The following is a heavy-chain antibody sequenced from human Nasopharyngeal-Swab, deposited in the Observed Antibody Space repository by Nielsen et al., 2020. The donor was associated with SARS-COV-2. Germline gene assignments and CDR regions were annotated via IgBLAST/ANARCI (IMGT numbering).Heavy chain of an antibody. J-gene: IGHJ3*02. V-gene: IGHV1-69*13. CDR3: ARDLGYSYGYDAFDI. D-gene: IGHD5-18*01. Sequence: SVKVSCKASGGTFSSYAISWVRQAPGQGLEWMGGIIPIFGTANYAQKFQGRVTITADESTSTAYMELSSLRSEDTAVYYCARDLGYSYGYDAFDIWGQGTMVTVSS. CDR1: GGTFSSYA. CDR2: IIPIFGTA.